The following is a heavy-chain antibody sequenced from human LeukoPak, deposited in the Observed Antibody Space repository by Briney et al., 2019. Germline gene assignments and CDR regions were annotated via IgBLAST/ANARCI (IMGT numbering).Heavy chain of an antibody. Sequence: ASVKVSCKASGYTFTSYGISWVRQAPGQGLEWMGWISAYNGNTNYAQKLQGRVTMTTDTSTSTAYMELRSLRSDDTAVYYCARDYYDILTGLSYLPFHDAFDIWGQGTMVTVSS. CDR1: GYTFTSYG. CDR2: ISAYNGNT. J-gene: IGHJ3*02. V-gene: IGHV1-18*01. D-gene: IGHD3-9*01. CDR3: ARDYYDILTGLSYLPFHDAFDI.